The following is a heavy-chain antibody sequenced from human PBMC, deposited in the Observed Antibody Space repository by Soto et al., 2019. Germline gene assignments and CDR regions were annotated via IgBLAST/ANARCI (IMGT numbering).Heavy chain of an antibody. Sequence: GASVKVCCKASGDSFTSCGISWVRQAPGQGLEWMGWISAYNGNTNYAQKLQGRVTMTTDTSTSTAYMELRSLRSDDTAVYYCARDPTIFGVVQNYGMDVWGQGTTVTVSS. J-gene: IGHJ6*02. CDR1: GDSFTSCG. CDR2: ISAYNGNT. CDR3: ARDPTIFGVVQNYGMDV. D-gene: IGHD3-3*01. V-gene: IGHV1-18*01.